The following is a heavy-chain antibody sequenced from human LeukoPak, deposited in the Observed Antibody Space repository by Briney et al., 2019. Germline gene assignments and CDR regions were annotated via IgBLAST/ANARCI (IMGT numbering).Heavy chain of an antibody. CDR2: IIPILGIA. D-gene: IGHD3-10*01. CDR1: GGTFSSYA. Sequence: SVKVSCKASGGTFSSYAIGWVRQAPGQGLEWMGRIIPILGIANYAQKFQGRVTITADKSTSTAYMELSSLRAEDTAVYYCAKDHDVLLWFGESPDAFDIWGQGTMVTVSS. J-gene: IGHJ3*02. V-gene: IGHV1-69*04. CDR3: AKDHDVLLWFGESPDAFDI.